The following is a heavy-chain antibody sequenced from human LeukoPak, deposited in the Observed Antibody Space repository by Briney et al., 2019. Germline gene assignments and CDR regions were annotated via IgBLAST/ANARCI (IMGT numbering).Heavy chain of an antibody. D-gene: IGHD3-10*01. J-gene: IGHJ3*02. CDR2: IYYSGST. CDR3: ARIRGNAFDI. V-gene: IGHV4-59*01. Sequence: SETLSLTCTVSGGSITSDYWSWIRQPPGKGLEWIGHIYYSGSTNYKSSLKSRVTISVDTSKNQFSLKLSSVTAADTAVYHCARIRGNAFDIWGQGTMVTVSP. CDR1: GGSITSDY.